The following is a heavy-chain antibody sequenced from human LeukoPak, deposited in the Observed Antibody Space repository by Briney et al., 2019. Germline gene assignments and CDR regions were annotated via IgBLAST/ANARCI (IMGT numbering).Heavy chain of an antibody. V-gene: IGHV3-21*06. CDR2: ISSTSNYI. CDR3: ARDTRGESDY. J-gene: IGHJ4*01. D-gene: IGHD2-2*01. CDR1: GFNFNTYS. Sequence: GGSLRLSCAVSGFNFNTYSMNWVRQAPGKGPEWVSSISSTSNYIYYAESVKGRFAVSRDNAKNSLYLQMNSLRAEDTAMYYCARDTRGESDYWGHGTLVTVSS.